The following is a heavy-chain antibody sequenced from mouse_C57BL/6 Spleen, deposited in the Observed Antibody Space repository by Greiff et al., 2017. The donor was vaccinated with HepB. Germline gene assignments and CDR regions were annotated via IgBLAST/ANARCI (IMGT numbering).Heavy chain of an antibody. CDR3: ARHHYDGYYVFAY. Sequence: VQRVESGPGLVAPSQSLSITCTVSGFSLTSYGVHWVRQPPGKGLEWLVVIWRDGSTTSNSALKSRLSISKDNSKSQVFLKMNSLHTDDTAMYYCARHHYDGYYVFAYWGQGTLVTVSA. V-gene: IGHV2-6-1*01. D-gene: IGHD2-3*01. CDR2: IWRDGST. CDR1: GFSLTSYG. J-gene: IGHJ3*01.